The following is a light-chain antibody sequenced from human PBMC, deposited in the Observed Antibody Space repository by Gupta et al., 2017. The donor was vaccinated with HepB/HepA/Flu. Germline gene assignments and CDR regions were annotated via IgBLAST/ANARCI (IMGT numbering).Light chain of an antibody. CDR2: GND. CDR3: TTWDDSLIGWM. V-gene: IGLV1-44*01. J-gene: IGLJ3*02. Sequence: HSLLTQPPPASATPGQGVPISCSGGSSNIGSNAVNWYRQLPGTAPELLIYGNDQRPSGVPDRFSGSKSVTSASLAISGLQSDDEADYYCTTWDDSLIGWMFGGGTKLTVL. CDR1: SSNIGSNA.